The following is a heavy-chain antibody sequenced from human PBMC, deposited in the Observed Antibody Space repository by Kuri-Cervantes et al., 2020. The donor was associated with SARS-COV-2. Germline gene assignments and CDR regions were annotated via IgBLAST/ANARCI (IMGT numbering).Heavy chain of an antibody. CDR3: ASGTTGWDFDN. J-gene: IGHJ4*02. Sequence: GGSLRLSCAAPGFNFNSFFMNWVRQAPGRGLKWVSYISDNSKSIYYADSVKGRFTISRDYAKNSLYLQMNSLRAEDTAVYYCASGTTGWDFDNWGQGTLVTVSS. CDR2: ISDNSKSI. V-gene: IGHV3-48*01. CDR1: GFNFNSFF. D-gene: IGHD6-19*01.